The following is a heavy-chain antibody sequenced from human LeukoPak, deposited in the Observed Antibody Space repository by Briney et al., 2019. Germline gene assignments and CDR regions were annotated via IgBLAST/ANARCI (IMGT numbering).Heavy chain of an antibody. D-gene: IGHD3-3*01. J-gene: IGHJ4*02. CDR3: ASSYYDFWSGFDY. V-gene: IGHV3-7*01. Sequence: GGSLRLSCAASGFTFSNYWMGWVRQAPGKRPEWVANMNIDGSEKYYADSVKGRFPISRDNARNSVYLQMASLRVEDTAVYYCASSYYDFWSGFDYWGQGTLVTVSS. CDR2: MNIDGSEK. CDR1: GFTFSNYW.